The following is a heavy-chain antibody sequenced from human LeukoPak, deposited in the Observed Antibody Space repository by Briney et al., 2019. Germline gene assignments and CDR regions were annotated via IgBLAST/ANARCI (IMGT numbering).Heavy chain of an antibody. D-gene: IGHD2-15*01. CDR1: GFTFSSYS. V-gene: IGHV3-21*01. CDR3: ASTLSPTKYCSGGSCYSGRDY. Sequence: PGGSLRLSCAASGFTFSSYSMNWVRQAPGKGLEWDSSISSSSSYIYYADSVKGRFTISRDNAKNSLYLQMNSLRAEDTAVYYCASTLSPTKYCSGGSCYSGRDYWGQGTLVTVSS. CDR2: ISSSSSYI. J-gene: IGHJ4*02.